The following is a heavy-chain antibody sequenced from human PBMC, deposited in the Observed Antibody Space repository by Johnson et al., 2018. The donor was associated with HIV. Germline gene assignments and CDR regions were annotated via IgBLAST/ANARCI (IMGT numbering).Heavy chain of an antibody. CDR3: AKEERHAFDI. CDR2: ISSSGGNT. V-gene: IGHV3-23*04. J-gene: IGHJ3*02. Sequence: VQLVESGGGLVQPGGCLRLSCVASGFTFSSYAMSWVRQAPGKGLEWVSTISSSGGNTYYADSVKGRFTISRDNSKNTLYLQMNSLRAEDTAVYYCAKEERHAFDIWGQGTMVTVSS. CDR1: GFTFSSYA.